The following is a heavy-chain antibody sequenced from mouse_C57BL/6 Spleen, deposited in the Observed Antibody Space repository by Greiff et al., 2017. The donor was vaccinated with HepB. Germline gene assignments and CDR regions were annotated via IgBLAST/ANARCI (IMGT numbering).Heavy chain of an antibody. J-gene: IGHJ1*03. CDR3: ARLGPTVVAGHWYFDV. D-gene: IGHD1-1*01. CDR1: GYTFTDYN. CDR2: INPNNGGT. V-gene: IGHV1-22*01. Sequence: EVQLQQSGPELVKPGASVKMSCKASGYTFTDYNMHWVKQSHGKSLEWIGYINPNNGGTSYNQKFKGKATLTVNKSSSTAYMELRSLTSEDSAVYYCARLGPTVVAGHWYFDVWGTGTTVTVSS.